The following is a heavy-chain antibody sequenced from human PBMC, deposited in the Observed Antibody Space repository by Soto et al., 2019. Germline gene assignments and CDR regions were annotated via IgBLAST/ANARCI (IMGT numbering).Heavy chain of an antibody. Sequence: QVQVVQSGDEVKKPGASVKVSCKASGYTFTNYGFRWVRQAPGQGLEWMGWISGYNGNTKYAEKFQGRVTMTTDTTTSTAHMELRSLISDDTAVYYCAREYQAPYYCDGMDVWGQGTAVTGSS. V-gene: IGHV1-18*01. CDR1: GYTFTNYG. D-gene: IGHD2-21*01. CDR2: ISGYNGNT. CDR3: AREYQAPYYCDGMDV. J-gene: IGHJ6*02.